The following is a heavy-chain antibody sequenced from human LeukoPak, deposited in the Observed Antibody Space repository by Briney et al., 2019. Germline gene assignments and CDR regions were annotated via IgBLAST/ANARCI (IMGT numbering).Heavy chain of an antibody. CDR2: INPNSGGT. V-gene: IGHV1-2*02. D-gene: IGHD6-13*01. CDR3: ARDRGRRFIAARPYNWFDP. J-gene: IGHJ5*02. CDR1: GYTFTGYY. Sequence: GASVKVSCKASGYTFTGYYMHWVRQAPGQGLEWMGWINPNSGGTNYAQKFQGRVTMTRDTSISTAYMELSRLRSDDTAVYYCARDRGRRFIAARPYNWFDPWGQGTLVTVSS.